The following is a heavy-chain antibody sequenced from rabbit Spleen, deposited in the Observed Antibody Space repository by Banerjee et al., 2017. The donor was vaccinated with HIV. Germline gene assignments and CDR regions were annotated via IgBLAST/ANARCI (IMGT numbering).Heavy chain of an antibody. V-gene: IGHV1S45*01. D-gene: IGHD1-1*01. CDR3: ARHDSGYNL. CDR1: GFSFSSNW. J-gene: IGHJ6*01. Sequence: LEESGGGLVKPGGTLTLTCTVSGFSFSSNWICWVRQAPGKGLEWIACIYTGNYKSYYASWAKGRFTISKTSSTTVTLQMTSLTVADTATYFCARHDSGYNLWGPGTLVTVS. CDR2: IYTGNYKS.